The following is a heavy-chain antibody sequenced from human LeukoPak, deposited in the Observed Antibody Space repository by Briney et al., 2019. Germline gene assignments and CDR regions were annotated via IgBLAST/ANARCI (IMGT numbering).Heavy chain of an antibody. CDR1: GFTFSSYA. V-gene: IGHV3-21*01. Sequence: PGGSLRFSCAASGFTFSSYAMHWVRQAPGKGLEWVSSISSSSSYIYYADSVKGRFTISRDNAKNSLYLQMNSLRAEDTAVYYCARPHADYGDYGYWGQGTLVTVSS. J-gene: IGHJ4*02. CDR3: ARPHADYGDYGY. CDR2: ISSSSSYI. D-gene: IGHD4-17*01.